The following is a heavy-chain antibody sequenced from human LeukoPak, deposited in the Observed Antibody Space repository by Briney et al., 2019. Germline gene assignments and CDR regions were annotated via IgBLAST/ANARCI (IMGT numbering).Heavy chain of an antibody. CDR2: INHSGSA. J-gene: IGHJ4*02. CDR1: GGSFRGYY. V-gene: IGHV4-34*01. Sequence: SETLSLTCAVYGGSFRGYYWSWIRQTPGKGLEWIGEINHSGSAKYKPSLKSRVTISVTLSKNQFSLDLSSVTAADTGVYYCARGQPPYSDGSTYYAGGFYYYDNWGQGTLVTASS. D-gene: IGHD3-22*01. CDR3: ARGQPPYSDGSTYYAGGFYYYDN.